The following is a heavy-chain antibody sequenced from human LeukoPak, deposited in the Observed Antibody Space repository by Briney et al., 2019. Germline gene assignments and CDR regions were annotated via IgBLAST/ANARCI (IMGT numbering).Heavy chain of an antibody. CDR2: INHSGST. V-gene: IGHV4-34*01. CDR3: ARRVYDSSGYPLDAFDI. CDR1: GGSFSGYY. J-gene: IGHJ3*02. D-gene: IGHD3-22*01. Sequence: PSETLSLTCAVYGGSFSGYYWSWIRQPPGKGLEWIGEINHSGSTNYNPSLQSRVTISVDTSKNQFSLKLSSVTAADTAVYYCARRVYDSSGYPLDAFDIWGQGTMVTVSS.